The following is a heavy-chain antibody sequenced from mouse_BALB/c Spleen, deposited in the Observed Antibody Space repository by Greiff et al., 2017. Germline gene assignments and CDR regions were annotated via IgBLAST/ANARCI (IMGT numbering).Heavy chain of an antibody. J-gene: IGHJ1*01. CDR1: GYNFTSYW. CDR2: IYPGSGST. CDR3: AREEGTYYGYGYFDV. V-gene: IGHV1-55*01. D-gene: IGHD1-1*01. Sequence: QVQLQQPGAELVKPGTSVKLSCKASGYNFTSYWINWVKLRPGQGLEWIGDIYPGSGSTNYNEKFKSKATLTVDTSSSTAYMQLSSLASEDSALYYCAREEGTYYGYGYFDVWGAGTTVTVSS.